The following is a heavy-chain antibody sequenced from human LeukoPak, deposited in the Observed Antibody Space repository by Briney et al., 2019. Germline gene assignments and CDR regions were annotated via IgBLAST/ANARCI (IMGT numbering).Heavy chain of an antibody. J-gene: IGHJ4*02. CDR3: ARVLRELEDFDY. CDR1: GFTFSNYW. D-gene: IGHD1-1*01. V-gene: IGHV3-74*01. Sequence: GGSLRLSCAASGFTFSNYWMHWVRQAPGKGLVWVSRINSDGSSTSYADSVKGRFTISRDNAKNTLYLQMNSLRAEDTAVYYCARVLRELEDFDYWGQGTLVTVSS. CDR2: INSDGSST.